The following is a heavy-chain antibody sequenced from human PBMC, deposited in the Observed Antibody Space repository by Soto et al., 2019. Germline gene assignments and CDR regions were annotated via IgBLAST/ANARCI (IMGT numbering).Heavy chain of an antibody. CDR1: GLTITNYW. CDR2: ISSDGSIT. J-gene: IGHJ4*02. V-gene: IGHV3-74*01. CDR3: ARVRITTVAGLAY. Sequence: GGSLRLSCAVSGLTITNYWMHWVRQAPGKGLVWVSRISSDGSITAYTDSVKGRFTTSRDNAKNTLYLQMNSLRAEDTAVYYCARVRITTVAGLAYWGQGTLVTVSS. D-gene: IGHD1-1*01.